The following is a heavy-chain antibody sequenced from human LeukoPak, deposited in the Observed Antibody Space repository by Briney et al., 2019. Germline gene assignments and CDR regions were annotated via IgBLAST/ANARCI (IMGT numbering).Heavy chain of an antibody. CDR2: ISTYNGHT. J-gene: IGHJ4*02. V-gene: IGHV1-18*01. CDR3: ARDLRATLITGSGY. D-gene: IGHD2-8*02. CDR1: GYTCTTYA. Sequence: ASVKVSCKASGYTCTTYAINWVRQAPGQGLEWLGLISTYNGHTMYAQKVQGRVTLTMDTSTSTAYLELSSLKSDDTAVYYCARDLRATLITGSGYWGQGTLVTVSS.